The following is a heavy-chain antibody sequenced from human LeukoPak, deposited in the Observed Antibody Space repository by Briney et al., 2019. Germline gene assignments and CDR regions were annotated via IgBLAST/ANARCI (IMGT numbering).Heavy chain of an antibody. CDR1: GYTFTDYY. V-gene: IGHV1-2*02. CDR2: VNPNSGAT. Sequence: GASVKVSCKASGYTFTDYYIHWVRQAPGQGLEWMAWVNPNSGATTYTQKFQGRVTMTRDTSISTAYMELSRLRFDDTAVYYCATNKEGKSLDYWGQGTLVTVSS. J-gene: IGHJ4*02. CDR3: ATNKEGKSLDY.